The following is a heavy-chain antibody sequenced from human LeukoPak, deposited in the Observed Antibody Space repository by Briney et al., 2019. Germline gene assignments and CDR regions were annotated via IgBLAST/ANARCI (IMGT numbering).Heavy chain of an antibody. CDR1: GFTFSTFA. CDR3: ATYRQVLLPFES. J-gene: IGHJ4*02. Sequence: GGSLRLSCEASGFTFSTFAMIWVRQPPGKGLEWVSSISPSGGEIHYADSVRGRFTISRDNSKSTLSLQMNSLRAEDTAIYYCATYRQVLLPFESWGQGTLVTVSS. D-gene: IGHD2-8*02. V-gene: IGHV3-23*01. CDR2: ISPSGGEI.